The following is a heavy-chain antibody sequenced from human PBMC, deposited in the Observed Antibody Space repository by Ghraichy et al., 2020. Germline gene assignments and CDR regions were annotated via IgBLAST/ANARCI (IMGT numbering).Heavy chain of an antibody. V-gene: IGHV1-2*02. CDR2: INPNSGGT. CDR3: ARDNQALRSSWGNGMDV. Sequence: ASVKVSCKASGYTFTGYYMHWVRQAPGQGLEWMGWINPNSGGTNYAQKFQGRVTMTRDTSISTAYMELSRLRSDDTAVYYCARDNQALRSSWGNGMDVWGQGTTVTVSS. CDR1: GYTFTGYY. D-gene: IGHD6-13*01. J-gene: IGHJ6*02.